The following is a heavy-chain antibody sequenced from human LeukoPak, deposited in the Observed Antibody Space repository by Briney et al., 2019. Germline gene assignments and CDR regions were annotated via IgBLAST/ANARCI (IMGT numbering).Heavy chain of an antibody. V-gene: IGHV5-10-1*01. Sequence: GESLETSLKALGYSFTSYWISWVRQMPGEGLERMGRIDPSDSYTNYSPSFQGHVTISADKSISTAYLQWSSLKASDTAMYYCARRRGDYGMDVWGQGTTVTVSS. CDR3: ARRRGDYGMDV. CDR1: GYSFTSYW. J-gene: IGHJ6*02. CDR2: IDPSDSYT.